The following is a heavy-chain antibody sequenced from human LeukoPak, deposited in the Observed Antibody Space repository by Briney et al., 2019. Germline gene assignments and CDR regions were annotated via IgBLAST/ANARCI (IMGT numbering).Heavy chain of an antibody. CDR3: ARSSIAVAGTENAFDI. Sequence: PSETLSLTCAVYGGSFSGYYWSWIRQPPGKGLEWIGEINHSGSTNYNPSLKSRVTISVDTSKNQFSLELSSVTAADTAVYYCARSSIAVAGTENAFDIWGQGTMVTVSS. CDR1: GGSFSGYY. CDR2: INHSGST. V-gene: IGHV4-34*01. D-gene: IGHD6-19*01. J-gene: IGHJ3*02.